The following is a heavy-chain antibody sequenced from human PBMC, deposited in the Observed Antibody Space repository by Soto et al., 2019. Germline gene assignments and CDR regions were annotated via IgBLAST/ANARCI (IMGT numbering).Heavy chain of an antibody. J-gene: IGHJ4*02. Sequence: GGSLRLSCAASGFTFSSYAMSWVRQAPGKGLEWVSAISGSGGSTYYADSVKGRFTISRDNSKNTLYLQMNSLRAKDTAVYSCAKEGGIVVVVAATTTPGDYWGQGTLVTVSS. D-gene: IGHD2-15*01. CDR2: ISGSGGST. CDR3: AKEGGIVVVVAATTTPGDY. CDR1: GFTFSSYA. V-gene: IGHV3-23*01.